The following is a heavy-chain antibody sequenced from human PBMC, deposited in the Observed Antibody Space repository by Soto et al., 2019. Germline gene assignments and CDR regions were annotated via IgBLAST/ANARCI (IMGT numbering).Heavy chain of an antibody. CDR2: IYYSGST. CDR1: GGSISSSSYY. J-gene: IGHJ4*02. D-gene: IGHD6-13*01. CDR3: ATYSSSWYVVY. Sequence: QLQLQESGPGLVKPSETLSLTCTVSGGSISSSSYYWGWIRQPPGKGLEWIGSIYYSGSTYYNPSIKSRVTISVDTSKNQFSLKLSSVTAADTAVYYCATYSSSWYVVYWGQGTLVTVSS. V-gene: IGHV4-39*01.